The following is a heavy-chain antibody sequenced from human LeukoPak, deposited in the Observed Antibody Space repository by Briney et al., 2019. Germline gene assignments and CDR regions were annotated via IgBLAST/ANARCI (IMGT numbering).Heavy chain of an antibody. CDR1: GFTFSNYH. CDR2: IRGDGV. CDR3: VKSRVEVAGTGAFDI. D-gene: IGHD6-13*01. J-gene: IGHJ3*02. Sequence: GGSLRLSCAASGFTFSNYHMSWVLQAPGKGLEWVSTIRGDGVYYADSVKGRFTISRDDSKSTLYVQMNSLRAEDTAVCYCVKSRVEVAGTGAFDIWGQGTVVAVSS. V-gene: IGHV3-23*01.